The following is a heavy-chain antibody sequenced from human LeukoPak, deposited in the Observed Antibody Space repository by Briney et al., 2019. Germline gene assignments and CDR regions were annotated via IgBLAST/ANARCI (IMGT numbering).Heavy chain of an antibody. V-gene: IGHV3-30*03. CDR2: VSADGRTQ. D-gene: IGHD5-24*01. CDR3: ARELGHNRWYFDY. J-gene: IGHJ4*02. CDR1: RFTLSSYA. Sequence: GGSLRLSCAASRFTLSSYAMSWVRQAPGKGLEWVTVVSADGRTQLYSDSVKGRFTISRDNSLNTLHLQMNSLRTEDTAVYYCARELGHNRWYFDYWGQGALVTVSS.